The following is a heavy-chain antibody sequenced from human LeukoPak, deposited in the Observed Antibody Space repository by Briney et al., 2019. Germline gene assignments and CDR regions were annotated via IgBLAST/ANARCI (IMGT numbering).Heavy chain of an antibody. CDR2: ISFDESDK. CDR1: GFTFRSYG. CDR3: AKDGAVCINGVCSNHGIDY. Sequence: PGRSLRLSCVASGFTFRSYGMHWVRQAPGKGLEWLTPISFDESDKYYVDSVKGRFTISRDNFKNILYLQMDSLRPEDTAVYYCAKDGAVCINGVCSNHGIDYWGQGTLVTISS. J-gene: IGHJ4*02. D-gene: IGHD2-8*01. V-gene: IGHV3-30*18.